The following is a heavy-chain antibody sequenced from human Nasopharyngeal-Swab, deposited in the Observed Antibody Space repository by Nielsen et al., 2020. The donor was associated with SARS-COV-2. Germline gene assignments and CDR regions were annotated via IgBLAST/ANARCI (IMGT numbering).Heavy chain of an antibody. J-gene: IGHJ6*03. CDR2: IRYDGSNK. V-gene: IGHV3-30*02. Sequence: GGSLRLSCAASGFTFSSYGMHWVRQAPGKGLEWVAFIRYDGSNKYYADSVKGRFTISRDNSKNTLYLQMNSLRAEDTAVYYCAKGPYYYYYMDVWGKGTTVTVSS. CDR3: AKGPYYYYYMDV. CDR1: GFTFSSYG.